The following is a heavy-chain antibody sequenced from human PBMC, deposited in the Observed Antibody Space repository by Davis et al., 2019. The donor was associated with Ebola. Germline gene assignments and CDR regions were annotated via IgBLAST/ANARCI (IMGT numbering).Heavy chain of an antibody. J-gene: IGHJ4*02. CDR2: FDPDDIKT. V-gene: IGHV1-24*01. CDR3: AADMWFGESLSWGHFDF. CDR1: RYTLTEFS. D-gene: IGHD3-10*01. Sequence: AASVKVSCKVSRYTLTEFSIHWVRQAPGKGLEWLGCFDPDDIKTIYAQKFQGRVTMTEDASTDTAYMELNSLKSEDTAVYYCAADMWFGESLSWGHFDFWGQGTLVTVSS.